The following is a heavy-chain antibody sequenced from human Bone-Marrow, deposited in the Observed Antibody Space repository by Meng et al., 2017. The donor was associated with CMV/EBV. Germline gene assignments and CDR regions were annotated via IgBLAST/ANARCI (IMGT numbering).Heavy chain of an antibody. CDR1: GYTFTSYA. CDR3: AQGYCSSTSCYTLYYYYYYGMDV. CDR2: INPNSGGT. Sequence: ASVKVSCKASGYTFTSYAMHWVRQAPGQRLEWMGWINPNSGGTNYAQKLQGRVTMTRDTSISTAYMELSRLRSDDTAVYYCAQGYCSSTSCYTLYYYYYYGMDVWGQGTTVTVSS. J-gene: IGHJ6*02. V-gene: IGHV1-2*02. D-gene: IGHD2-2*02.